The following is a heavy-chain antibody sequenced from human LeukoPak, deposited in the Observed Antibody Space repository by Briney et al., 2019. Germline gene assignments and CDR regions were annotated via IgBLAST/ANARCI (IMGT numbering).Heavy chain of an antibody. CDR2: IVGSGGRT. CDR1: GFTFSSYA. CDR3: AKGATYYYDGSGYYAYFDY. V-gene: IGHV3-23*01. D-gene: IGHD3-22*01. Sequence: GGSLRLSCAASGFTFSSYAMSWVRQAPGKGLEWVSGIVGSGGRTYYADSVKGRFTTSRDNSKHTLYLQMYSLRAEDTAVYYCAKGATYYYDGSGYYAYFDYWGLGTLVTVSS. J-gene: IGHJ4*02.